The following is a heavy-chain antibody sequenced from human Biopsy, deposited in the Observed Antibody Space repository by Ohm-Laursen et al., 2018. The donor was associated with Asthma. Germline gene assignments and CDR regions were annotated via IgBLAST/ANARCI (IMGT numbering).Heavy chain of an antibody. CDR2: TSYDGSKT. Sequence: SLRLSCAASGFTFSTFGMHWVRQAPGKGLEWVALTSYDGSKTYYADSVTGRFTISRDNSKNTLFLHMNSLRADDTAVYYCAKGMDTFDIWGQGTLVTVSS. CDR3: AKGMDTFDI. D-gene: IGHD5-18*01. CDR1: GFTFSTFG. V-gene: IGHV3-30*18. J-gene: IGHJ3*02.